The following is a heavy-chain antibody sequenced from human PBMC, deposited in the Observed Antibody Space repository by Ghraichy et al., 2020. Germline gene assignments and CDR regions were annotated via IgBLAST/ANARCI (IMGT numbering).Heavy chain of an antibody. V-gene: IGHV4-39*01. J-gene: IGHJ3*01. CDR1: GVSITMRSYY. D-gene: IGHD2-8*01. CDR2: ISSTEKA. CDR3: VILLRGYCASGVCSGNRDRDAIEL. Sequence: SETLSLTCTVSGVSITMRSYYWGRVRQPPGKGPECIGPISSTEKAYYTPSLKGRVTIFEYTSKNPFSLNFTSLTRADTALYYCVILLRGYCASGVCSGNRDRDAIELWGQGTMVTVS.